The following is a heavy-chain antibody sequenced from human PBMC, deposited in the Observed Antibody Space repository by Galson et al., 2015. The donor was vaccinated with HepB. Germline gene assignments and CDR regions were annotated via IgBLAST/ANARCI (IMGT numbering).Heavy chain of an antibody. CDR3: ARANKLDSFYGVDV. CDR2: IYPGDSDT. Sequence: SGAEVKQPGESLKISCKAYGYRFPNYWIGWVRQMPGKGLEWMGIIYPGDSDTRYSPSYQGQVTISADKSINTAYLQWSSLKASDTASYYCARANKLDSFYGVDVWGQGTTVTVSS. CDR1: GYRFPNYW. V-gene: IGHV5-51*01. J-gene: IGHJ6*02. D-gene: IGHD1/OR15-1a*01.